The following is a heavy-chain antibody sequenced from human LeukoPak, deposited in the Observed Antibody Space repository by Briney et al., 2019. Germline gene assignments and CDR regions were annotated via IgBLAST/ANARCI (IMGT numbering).Heavy chain of an antibody. CDR2: ISWNSGSI. J-gene: IGHJ4*02. D-gene: IGHD3-10*01. CDR1: GFTFDDYA. V-gene: IGHV3-9*01. CDR3: ARGLWFGELTPIDY. Sequence: PGGSLRLSCAASGFTFDDYAMHWVRQAPGKGLEWVSGISWNSGSIGYADSVKGRFTISRDNAKNSLYLQMNSLRAEDTALYYCARGLWFGELTPIDYWGQGTLVTVSS.